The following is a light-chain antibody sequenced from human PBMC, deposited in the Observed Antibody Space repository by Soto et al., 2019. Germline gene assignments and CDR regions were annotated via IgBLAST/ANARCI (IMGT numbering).Light chain of an antibody. Sequence: QSALTQPRSLSGSPGQSVTISCTGTSSDVGGYNYVSWYQQHPGKAPKLMIYDVSKRPSGVPDRFSGSKSGNTASLTSSGLQAEDEADYYCCSYAGSYTYVFGTGTKLTVL. CDR3: CSYAGSYTYV. CDR1: SSDVGGYNY. V-gene: IGLV2-11*01. J-gene: IGLJ1*01. CDR2: DVS.